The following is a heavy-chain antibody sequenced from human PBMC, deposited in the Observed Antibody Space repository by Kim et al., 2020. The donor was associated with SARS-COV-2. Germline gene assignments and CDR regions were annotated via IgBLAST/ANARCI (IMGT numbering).Heavy chain of an antibody. V-gene: IGHV4-39*01. CDR3: ARQTYGSGSYHPYFDY. CDR1: GGSISSSSYY. J-gene: IGHJ4*02. Sequence: SETLSLTCTVSGGSISSSSYYWGWIRQPPGKGLEWIGSIYYSGSTYYNPSLKSRVTISVDTSKNQFSLKLSSVTAADTAVYYCARQTYGSGSYHPYFDYWGQGTLVTVSS. D-gene: IGHD3-10*01. CDR2: IYYSGST.